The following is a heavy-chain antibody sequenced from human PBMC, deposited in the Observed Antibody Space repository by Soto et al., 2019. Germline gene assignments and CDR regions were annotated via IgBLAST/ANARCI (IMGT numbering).Heavy chain of an antibody. V-gene: IGHV3-21*01. CDR2: ISSSSSYI. Sequence: EVQLVESGGGLVKPGGSLRLSCAASGFTFSSYSMNWVRQAPGKGLEWVSSISSSSSYIYYADSVKARFTISRDNAENPLYLQMNSLRAEDTAVYYCAREGIAVAGYYFDYWGQGTLVTVSS. CDR1: GFTFSSYS. CDR3: AREGIAVAGYYFDY. J-gene: IGHJ4*02. D-gene: IGHD6-19*01.